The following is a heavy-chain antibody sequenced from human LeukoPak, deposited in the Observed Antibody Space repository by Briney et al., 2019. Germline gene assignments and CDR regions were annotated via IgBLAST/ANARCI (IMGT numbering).Heavy chain of an antibody. CDR2: INHSGST. CDR1: GGSFSGYY. D-gene: IGHD3-16*01. Sequence: PSETLSLTCAVYGGSFSGYYWSWIRQPAGKGLEWIGEINHSGSTNYNPSLKSRVTLSVDTSKNQFSLKLSSVTAADTAVYYCARGLWGPYYFDYWGQGTLVTVSS. CDR3: ARGLWGPYYFDY. V-gene: IGHV4-34*01. J-gene: IGHJ4*02.